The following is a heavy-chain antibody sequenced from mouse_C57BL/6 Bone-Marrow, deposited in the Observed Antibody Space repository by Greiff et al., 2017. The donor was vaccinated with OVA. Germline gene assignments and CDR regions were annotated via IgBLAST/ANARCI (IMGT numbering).Heavy chain of an antibody. D-gene: IGHD2-5*01. CDR2: INPSNGGT. CDR3: ASDRAYYSNYDYAMDY. Sequence: QVQLQQPGTELVKPGASVKLSCKASGYTFTSYWMHWVKQRPGQGLEWIGNINPSNGGTNYNEKFKSKATLTVDKYSSTVYMQLSSLTSEDSAVYYCASDRAYYSNYDYAMDYWGQGTSVTVSS. CDR1: GYTFTSYW. V-gene: IGHV1-53*01. J-gene: IGHJ4*01.